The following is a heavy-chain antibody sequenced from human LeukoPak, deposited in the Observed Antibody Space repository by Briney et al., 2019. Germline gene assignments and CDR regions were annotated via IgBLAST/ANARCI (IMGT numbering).Heavy chain of an antibody. Sequence: SETLSLTCTVSGGSISSYYWSWIRQPPGKGLEWIGYIYYSGSTNYNPSLKSRVTISVDTSKNQFSLKLSSVTAADTAVYYCARDRYRVLDVWGQGTTVTVYS. V-gene: IGHV4-59*01. CDR3: ARDRYRVLDV. CDR2: IYYSGST. CDR1: GGSISSYY. D-gene: IGHD1-14*01. J-gene: IGHJ6*02.